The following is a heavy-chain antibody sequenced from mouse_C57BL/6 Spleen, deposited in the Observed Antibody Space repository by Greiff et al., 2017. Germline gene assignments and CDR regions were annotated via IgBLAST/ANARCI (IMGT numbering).Heavy chain of an antibody. V-gene: IGHV1-53*01. Sequence: QVHVKQSGTELVKPGASVKLSCKASGYTFTSYWMHWVKQRPGQGLEWIGNINPSNGGTNYNEKFKSKATLTVDKSSSTAYMQLSSLTSEDSAVYYCARTIYSNYEYFDYWGQGTTLTVSS. CDR3: ARTIYSNYEYFDY. D-gene: IGHD2-5*01. CDR1: GYTFTSYW. CDR2: INPSNGGT. J-gene: IGHJ2*01.